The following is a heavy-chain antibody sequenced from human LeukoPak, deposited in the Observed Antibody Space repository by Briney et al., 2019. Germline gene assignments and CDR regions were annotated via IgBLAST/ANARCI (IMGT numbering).Heavy chain of an antibody. CDR1: GYTFTAYY. CDR2: INCNSGDT. J-gene: IGHJ3*02. CDR3: ARVYYYDSSGPRDAFDI. D-gene: IGHD3-22*01. Sequence: ASVKVSCKASGYTFTAYYMHWVRQAPGQGLEWMGWINCNSGDTNYAQKFQGRVTMTRDTSISTAYMELSRLRSDDTAVYYCARVYYYDSSGPRDAFDISGQGTMVTVSS. V-gene: IGHV1-2*02.